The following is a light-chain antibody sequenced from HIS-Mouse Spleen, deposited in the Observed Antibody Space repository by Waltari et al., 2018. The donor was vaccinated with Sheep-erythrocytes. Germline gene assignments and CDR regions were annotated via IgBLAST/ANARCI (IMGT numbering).Light chain of an antibody. CDR1: SSDVGSYNL. V-gene: IGLV2-23*01. CDR2: EGR. J-gene: IGLJ3*02. CDR3: CSYAGSSTPWV. Sequence: QSALTQPASVSGSPGQSITISCTGTSSDVGSYNLFSWYQQHPGKAPKLMIYEGRKRPVGCSNRCSGSKSGNTASLTISGLQAEDEADYYCCSYAGSSTPWVFGGGTKLTVL.